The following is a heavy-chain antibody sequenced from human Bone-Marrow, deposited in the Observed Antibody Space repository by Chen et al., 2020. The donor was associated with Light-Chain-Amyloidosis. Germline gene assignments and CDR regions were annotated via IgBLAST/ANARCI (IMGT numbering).Heavy chain of an antibody. Sequence: QVQLQQWGAGLLKPSETLSLTCAVYGGSFSGYYWNWIRQTPGKGLEWIGEVNHRGTTNYNPSLKSRVTMSVDTSSNQFSLNLTSVTAADTALYYCARNSPPYCSGISCTIFDFWGQGTLVSVSS. CDR1: GGSFSGYY. V-gene: IGHV4-34*01. CDR3: ARNSPPYCSGISCTIFDF. J-gene: IGHJ4*02. D-gene: IGHD2-15*01. CDR2: VNHRGTT.